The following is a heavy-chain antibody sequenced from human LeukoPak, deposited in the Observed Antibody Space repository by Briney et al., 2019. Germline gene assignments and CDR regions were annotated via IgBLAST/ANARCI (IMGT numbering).Heavy chain of an antibody. CDR1: GFTVSSNY. V-gene: IGHV3-53*01. D-gene: IGHD6-19*01. CDR3: AKSSGWPGGSEYFQH. Sequence: GGSLRLSCAASGFTVSSNYMSWVRQAPGKGLEWVSVIYSGGSTYYADSVKGRFTISRDNSKNTLYLQMNSLRAEDTAVYYCAKSSGWPGGSEYFQHWGQGTLVTVSS. CDR2: IYSGGST. J-gene: IGHJ1*01.